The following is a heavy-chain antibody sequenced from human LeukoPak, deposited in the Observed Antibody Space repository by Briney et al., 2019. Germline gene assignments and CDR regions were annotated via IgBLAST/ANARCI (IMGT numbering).Heavy chain of an antibody. D-gene: IGHD4-11*01. J-gene: IGHJ6*03. CDR1: GGSIRSYY. Sequence: SETLSLTCTVSGGSIRSYYWSLIRQPPGKGLEWIGYIYYSGSTKYNPSLKSRVTISVDTSKNQFSLRLSSVTAADTAVYYCARDDYSPHYYYMDVWGKGTTVTVSS. CDR3: ARDDYSPHYYYMDV. V-gene: IGHV4-59*01. CDR2: IYYSGST.